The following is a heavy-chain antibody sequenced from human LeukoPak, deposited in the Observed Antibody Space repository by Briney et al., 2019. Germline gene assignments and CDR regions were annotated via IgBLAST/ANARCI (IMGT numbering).Heavy chain of an antibody. CDR1: GFTFSSYS. J-gene: IGHJ4*02. Sequence: GGSLRLSCAASGFTFSSYSMNWVRQAPGKGLAWVSYISSRSSTIYYADSVKGRFTISRDNAKNSLYLQMNSLRAEDTAVYYCARERGYSYGYSDYWGQGTLVTVSS. D-gene: IGHD5-18*01. CDR2: ISSRSSTI. V-gene: IGHV3-48*01. CDR3: ARERGYSYGYSDY.